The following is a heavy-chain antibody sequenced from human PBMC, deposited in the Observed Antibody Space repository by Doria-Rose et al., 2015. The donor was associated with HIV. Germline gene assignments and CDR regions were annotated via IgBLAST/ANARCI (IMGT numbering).Heavy chain of an antibody. CDR1: GVSLSSPGMG. CDR3: ARIKSSRWYHKYYFDF. D-gene: IGHD6-13*01. J-gene: IGHJ4*02. CDR2: IFSDDER. Sequence: QVTLKESGPVPVKPTETLTLTCTVSGVSLSSPGMGVSWIRQPPGKALEWLANIFSDDERSYKTPLKSRLTISRGTSKSQVVLTMTDMDPVDTATYYCARIKSSRWYHKYYFDFWGQGTLVIVSA. V-gene: IGHV2-26*01.